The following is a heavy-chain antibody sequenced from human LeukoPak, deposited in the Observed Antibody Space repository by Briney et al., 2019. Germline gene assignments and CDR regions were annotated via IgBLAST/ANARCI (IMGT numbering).Heavy chain of an antibody. CDR2: INSDGSAT. V-gene: IGHV3-74*01. J-gene: IGHJ6*02. CDR1: GFTVSSNY. Sequence: PGGSLRLSCAASGFTVSSNYMSWVRQAPGKGLLWVSRINSDGSATIYADSVRGRFTISRDNAKNTLYLQMSGLRVEDTAVYHCASDSPYYGMDVWGQGTTVTVSS. CDR3: ASDSPYYGMDV.